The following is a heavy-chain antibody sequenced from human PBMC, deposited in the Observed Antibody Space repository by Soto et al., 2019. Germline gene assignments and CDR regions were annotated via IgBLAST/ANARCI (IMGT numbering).Heavy chain of an antibody. D-gene: IGHD3-22*01. CDR1: GYSFTSYW. Sequence: PGESLKISCKGSGYSFTSYWIGWVRQMPGKGLEWMGIIYPGDSDTRYSPSFQGQVTISADKSISTAYLQWSSLKASDTAMYYCAINYYDSSGPIGAFDIWGQGTMVTVSS. CDR2: IYPGDSDT. V-gene: IGHV5-51*01. J-gene: IGHJ3*02. CDR3: AINYYDSSGPIGAFDI.